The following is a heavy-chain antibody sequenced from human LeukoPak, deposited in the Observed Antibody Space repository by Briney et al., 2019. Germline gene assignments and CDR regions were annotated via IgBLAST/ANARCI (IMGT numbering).Heavy chain of an antibody. D-gene: IGHD1-26*01. J-gene: IGHJ4*02. Sequence: SETLSLTCTVSGGSISSYYWGWIRQPPGKGLVWIGYMYFSGSTNYSLSLQSRVPISLDASKNQVSVKLSSVTAEDTAVYYCARGGGSFDYWGQGTLVTVSP. CDR1: GGSISSYY. CDR3: ARGGGSFDY. V-gene: IGHV4-59*01. CDR2: MYFSGST.